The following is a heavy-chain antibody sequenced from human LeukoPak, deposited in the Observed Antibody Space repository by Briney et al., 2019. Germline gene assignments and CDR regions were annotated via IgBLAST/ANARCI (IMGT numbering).Heavy chain of an antibody. CDR1: GFTFSSYA. CDR3: ARENGRYSYATH. D-gene: IGHD3-16*01. CDR2: ISGSGGAT. Sequence: GGSLRLSCAASGFTFSSYAMSWVRQAPGKGLEWVSAISGSGGATYYTDSVKGRFTISRDNSKNTLYLQMNSLRADDTAVYYCARENGRYSYATHWGQGTLVTVSS. V-gene: IGHV3-23*01. J-gene: IGHJ4*02.